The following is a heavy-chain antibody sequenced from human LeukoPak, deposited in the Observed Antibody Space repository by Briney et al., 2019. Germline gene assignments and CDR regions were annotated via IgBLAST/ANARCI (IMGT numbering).Heavy chain of an antibody. D-gene: IGHD6-13*01. V-gene: IGHV4-38-2*02. Sequence: SETLSLTCTVSGYSISSGYYWGWIRQPPGKGLEWIGSIYHSGNTFYNPSLKSRVTISVDTSKNQFSLKLTSVTAADTAVYYCARRRAGMYSSSWYGEFDYWGQGTLVTVSS. J-gene: IGHJ4*02. CDR1: GYSISSGYY. CDR2: IYHSGNT. CDR3: ARRRAGMYSSSWYGEFDY.